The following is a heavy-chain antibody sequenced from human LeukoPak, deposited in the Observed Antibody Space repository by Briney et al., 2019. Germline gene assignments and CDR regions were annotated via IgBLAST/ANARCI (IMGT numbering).Heavy chain of an antibody. CDR1: GGFISNYY. D-gene: IGHD3-3*01. CDR2: IYTSGST. V-gene: IGHV4-4*07. CDR3: ARAPLSSAYLHYYSMDV. Sequence: PSETLSLTCTVSGGFISNYYWSWIRQPAGKGLEWIGRIYTSGSTNYNSSLKSRVTMSVDTSKNQFSLKLSSVTAADTALYYCARAPLSSAYLHYYSMDVWGKGTTVTVSS. J-gene: IGHJ6*03.